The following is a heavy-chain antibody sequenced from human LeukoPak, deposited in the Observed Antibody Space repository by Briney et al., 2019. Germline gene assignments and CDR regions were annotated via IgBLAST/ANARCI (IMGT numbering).Heavy chain of an antibody. V-gene: IGHV3-7*01. CDR2: IKQDGSEK. J-gene: IGHJ6*03. CDR3: ARGRGWPNYYYYYYMDV. D-gene: IGHD2-15*01. Sequence: GGSLRLSCAASGFTFSRYWMSWVRQAPGKGLEWVANIKQDGSEKYYVDSVKGRFTISRDNAKNSLYLQMNSLRAEDTAVYYCARGRGWPNYYYYYYMDVWGKGTTVTVSS. CDR1: GFTFSRYW.